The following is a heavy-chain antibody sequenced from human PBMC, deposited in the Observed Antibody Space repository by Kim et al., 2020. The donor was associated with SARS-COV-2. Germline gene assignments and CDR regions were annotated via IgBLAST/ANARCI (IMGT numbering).Heavy chain of an antibody. D-gene: IGHD3-10*01. CDR3: AKDKRWGVAGDHGSDY. V-gene: IGHV3-9*01. J-gene: IGHJ4*02. CDR2: INYNSGSS. Sequence: GGSLRLSCVASGFTFGDYAMHWVRLRPGKGLEWVSGINYNSGSSLYADSVKGRFTITRDNTNNSVYLQMDRLRADDTAFYYCAKDKRWGVAGDHGSDYWGQGILVIVSS. CDR1: GFTFGDYA.